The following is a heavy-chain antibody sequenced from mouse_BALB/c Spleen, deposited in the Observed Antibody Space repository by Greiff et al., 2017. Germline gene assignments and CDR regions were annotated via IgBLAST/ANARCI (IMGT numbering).Heavy chain of an antibody. CDR3: ATYYGNPWFAY. D-gene: IGHD2-10*01. CDR1: GFTFSSFG. J-gene: IGHJ3*01. V-gene: IGHV5-17*02. Sequence: EVKVVESGGGLVQPGGSRKLSCAASGFTFSSFGMHWVRQAPEKGLEWVAYISSGSSTIYYADTVKGRFTISRDNPKNTLFLQMTSLRSEDTAMYYCATYYGNPWFAYWGQGTLVTVSA. CDR2: ISSGSSTI.